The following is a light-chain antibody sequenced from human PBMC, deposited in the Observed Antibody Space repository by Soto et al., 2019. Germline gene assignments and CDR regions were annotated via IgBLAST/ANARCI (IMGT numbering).Light chain of an antibody. J-gene: IGKJ4*01. Sequence: DIQMTQSPSSLSASVGDRVTITCRASQSISSYLNWYQQKPGEAPKLLIYAASSLQSGVPSRFSGSGSGTDFTLTISSLKPEDFATYYCQKIYSTPRTFGGGTKV. CDR2: AAS. CDR3: QKIYSTPRT. CDR1: QSISSY. V-gene: IGKV1-39*01.